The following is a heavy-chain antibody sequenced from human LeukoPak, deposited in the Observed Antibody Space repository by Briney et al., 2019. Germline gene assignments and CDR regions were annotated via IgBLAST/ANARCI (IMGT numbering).Heavy chain of an antibody. Sequence: GGTLRLSRAVSGYNFNDYNMNWVSQAPGKGLEWVSYISSRCTTYYPAYVKGRFPISRDNARNSLYLQGDSLTAADTAVYYCTRGVPATISGSYFDLWGRGTLVTVSS. CDR1: GYNFNDYN. CDR2: ISSRCTT. CDR3: TRGVPATISGSYFDL. J-gene: IGHJ2*01. D-gene: IGHD3-9*01. V-gene: IGHV3-69-1*01.